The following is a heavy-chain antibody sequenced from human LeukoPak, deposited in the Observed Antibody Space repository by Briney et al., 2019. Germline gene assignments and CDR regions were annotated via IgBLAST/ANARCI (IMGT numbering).Heavy chain of an antibody. CDR1: GYTFTSNA. V-gene: IGHV1-3*01. J-gene: IGHJ4*02. CDR2: INAGSGNR. CDR3: ARVSDDSGWNFDY. Sequence: ASVKVSCKASGYTFTSNAIHWVRQAPGQRLEWMGWINAGSGNRKYSQEFQDRVTITRETSATTAYMELNSLTSEDTAVCYCARVSDDSGWNFDYWGQGTLVTVSS. D-gene: IGHD6-19*01.